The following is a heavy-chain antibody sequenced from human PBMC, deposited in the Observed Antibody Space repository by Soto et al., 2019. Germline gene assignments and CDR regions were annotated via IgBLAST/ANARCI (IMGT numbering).Heavy chain of an antibody. Sequence: SETLSLTCAVYGGSFSGYYWSWIRQPPGKGLEWIGEINHSGSTNYNPSLKSRVTISVDTSKNQFSLKLSSVTAADKAVYYCVPSNWFDPWGQGTLVTVSS. CDR3: VPSNWFDP. V-gene: IGHV4-34*01. CDR1: GGSFSGYY. J-gene: IGHJ5*02. CDR2: INHSGST.